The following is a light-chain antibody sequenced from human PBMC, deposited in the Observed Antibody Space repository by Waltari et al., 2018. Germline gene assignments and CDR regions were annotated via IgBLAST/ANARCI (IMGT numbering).Light chain of an antibody. CDR2: GKN. CDR1: RPRPPY. CDR3: SSRDSSASHVL. V-gene: IGLV3-19*01. Sequence: SSELTQDPAVSVALGQPVRITCPGDRPRPPYARVYQQNAGQAPVLVLVGKNKRPSGIPDRFSGYDSETTTSLTITGAQAEDEADYYCSSRDSSASHVLFGRGTRLTVL. J-gene: IGLJ2*01.